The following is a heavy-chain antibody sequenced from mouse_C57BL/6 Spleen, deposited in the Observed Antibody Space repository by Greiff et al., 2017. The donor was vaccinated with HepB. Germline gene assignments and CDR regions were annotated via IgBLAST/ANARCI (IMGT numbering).Heavy chain of an antibody. CDR3: AINYGSSYILAY. Sequence: EVQGVESGGGLVKPGGSLKLSCAASGFTFSDYGMHWVRQAPEKGLEWVAYISSGSSTIYYADTVKGRFTISRDNAKNTLFLQMTSLRSEDTAMYYCAINYGSSYILAYWGQGTLVTVSA. D-gene: IGHD1-1*01. CDR2: ISSGSSTI. CDR1: GFTFSDYG. J-gene: IGHJ3*01. V-gene: IGHV5-17*01.